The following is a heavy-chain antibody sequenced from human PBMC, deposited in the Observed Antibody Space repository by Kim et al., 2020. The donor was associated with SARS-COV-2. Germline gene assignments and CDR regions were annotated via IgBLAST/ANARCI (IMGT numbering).Heavy chain of an antibody. CDR3: AREDSSGYYGPSAFYD. CDR2: ISTRGTTI. D-gene: IGHD3-22*01. V-gene: IGHV3-48*03. CDR1: GFSFTTYE. Sequence: GGSLRLSCITSGFSFTTYEMNWVRQAPGKGLEWIAYISTRGTTIFYADSVKGRFTISRDNALNSVFLQMNSLRDEDTATYFCAREDSSGYYGPSAFYDWG. J-gene: IGHJ3*01.